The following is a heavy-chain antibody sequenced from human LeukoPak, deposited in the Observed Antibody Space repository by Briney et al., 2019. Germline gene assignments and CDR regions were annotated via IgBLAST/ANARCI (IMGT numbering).Heavy chain of an antibody. V-gene: IGHV3-74*01. Sequence: GGSLRLSCAASGFTFSKYWMSWVRQAPGKGLVWVSRTNGDDSSITYADSVKGRFTISRDNAKNTLYLQMSSLRAEDTAVYYCASFTSMLRGDYWGQGTLVTVSS. CDR2: TNGDDSSI. CDR3: ASFTSMLRGDY. D-gene: IGHD3-10*02. CDR1: GFTFSKYW. J-gene: IGHJ4*02.